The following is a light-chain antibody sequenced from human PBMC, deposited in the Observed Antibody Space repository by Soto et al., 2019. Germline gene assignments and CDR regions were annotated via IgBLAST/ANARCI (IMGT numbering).Light chain of an antibody. V-gene: IGKV1-39*01. CDR2: GAS. Sequence: DIPMTQSPSSLSASVGDRVTITCRASQSISNYLNWYQQKPGKAPKLLIYGASSLQGGVPSRFSGSGSGTEFTLTISSLQPEDFATYYCQQSYSTPGTFGQGAKVEIK. CDR1: QSISNY. CDR3: QQSYSTPGT. J-gene: IGKJ1*01.